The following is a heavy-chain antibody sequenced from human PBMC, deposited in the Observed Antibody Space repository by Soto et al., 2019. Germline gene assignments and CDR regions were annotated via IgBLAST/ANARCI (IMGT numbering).Heavy chain of an antibody. V-gene: IGHV4-30-4*01. D-gene: IGHD1-1*01. CDR3: VRSRQMERGNDYGLDV. Sequence: QVQLQESGSGLVKPSQSLSLTCTVSGVSLNTADTWWSWIRQSPGKVREFIGYYHSGGSTYYVPSFMSRGSISADTSNSQFSLKLSAVTVADTVVYFCVRSRQMERGNDYGLDVRGQGTTVTVSS. CDR1: GVSLNTADTW. CDR2: YHSGGST. J-gene: IGHJ6*02.